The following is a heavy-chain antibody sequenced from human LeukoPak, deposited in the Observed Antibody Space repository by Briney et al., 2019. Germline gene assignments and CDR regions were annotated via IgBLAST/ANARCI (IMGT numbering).Heavy chain of an antibody. J-gene: IGHJ4*02. CDR2: ISPKDGDT. CDR1: GNTFTDYF. V-gene: IGHV1-2*02. Sequence: ASVKVSCKASGNTFTDYFTHWVRQVPGQRLEWMGWISPKDGDTKYAQKFQGRVTMSRDTSTSTAYMELSSLKSDDTALYYCATVVNWGQGTLVTVSS. CDR3: ATVVN.